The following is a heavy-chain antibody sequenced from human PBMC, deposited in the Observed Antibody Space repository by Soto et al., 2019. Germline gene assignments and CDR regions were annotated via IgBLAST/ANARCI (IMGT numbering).Heavy chain of an antibody. CDR2: ITSSGATM. D-gene: IGHD3-10*01. J-gene: IGHJ4*02. Sequence: QVQLVESGGGLVKPGGSLRLSCAASGFTFSDYYMTWFRQAPGKGLEWVSYITSSGATMFYADSVRGRFTISRDNAKNSLFLQMNGLRAEATAVYYCSRDLHGVDFWGQGTLVTVSS. V-gene: IGHV3-11*01. CDR1: GFTFSDYY. CDR3: SRDLHGVDF.